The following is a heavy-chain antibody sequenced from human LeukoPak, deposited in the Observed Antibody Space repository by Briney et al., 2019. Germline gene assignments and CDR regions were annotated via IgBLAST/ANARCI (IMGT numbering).Heavy chain of an antibody. D-gene: IGHD3-22*01. CDR2: ISGSGGST. CDR1: GFTFSSYA. CDR3: AKDHYYDSSGYSNYAY. V-gene: IGHV3-23*01. Sequence: GGSLRLSCAASGFTFSSYAMSWVRQAPGKGLEWVSAISGSGGSTYYADSVKGRFTISRDNSKNTLYLQMNSLRAEDTAVYYCAKDHYYDSSGYSNYAYWGQGTLVTVSS. J-gene: IGHJ4*02.